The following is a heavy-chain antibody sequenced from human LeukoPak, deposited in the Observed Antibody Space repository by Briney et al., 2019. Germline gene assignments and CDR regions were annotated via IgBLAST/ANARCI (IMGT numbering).Heavy chain of an antibody. D-gene: IGHD3-9*01. J-gene: IGHJ5*02. Sequence: PSETLSLTCAVYGGSFSGYYWSWIRQPPGKGLEWIGEINHSGSTNYNPSLKSRVTISVDTSKNQFSLKLSSVTAADTAVYYCAKNDILTVYYHPRTWFDPWGQETLVTVSS. V-gene: IGHV4-34*01. CDR2: INHSGST. CDR3: AKNDILTVYYHPRTWFDP. CDR1: GGSFSGYY.